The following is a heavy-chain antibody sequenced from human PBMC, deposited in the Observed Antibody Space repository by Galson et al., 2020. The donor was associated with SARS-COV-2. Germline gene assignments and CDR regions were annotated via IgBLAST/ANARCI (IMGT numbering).Heavy chain of an antibody. CDR1: GGSISSSSYY. D-gene: IGHD5-12*01. Sequence: TLSLTCTVSGGSISSSSYYWGWIRQPPGKGLEWIGSIYYSGSTYYNPSLKSRVTISVDTSKNQFSLKLSSVTAADTAVYYCARWAVEMATIGVYYYYGMDVWGQGTTVTVSS. CDR2: IYYSGST. J-gene: IGHJ6*02. CDR3: ARWAVEMATIGVYYYYGMDV. V-gene: IGHV4-39*07.